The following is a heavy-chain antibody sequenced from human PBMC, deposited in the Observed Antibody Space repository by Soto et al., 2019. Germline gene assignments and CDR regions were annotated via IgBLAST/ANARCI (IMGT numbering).Heavy chain of an antibody. CDR2: IYYSGST. Sequence: SETRSRTWTVSGGSISSGGYYWIWIRQPPGKGLECIGYIYYSGSTYYNPSLKSRVTISVDTSNNQFSLKLSSVTAADTAVYYCARVPFYDSSGRSYYFDYWGPGTLVTVPS. CDR3: ARVPFYDSSGRSYYFDY. J-gene: IGHJ4*02. D-gene: IGHD3-22*01. CDR1: GGSISSGGYY. V-gene: IGHV4-30-4*01.